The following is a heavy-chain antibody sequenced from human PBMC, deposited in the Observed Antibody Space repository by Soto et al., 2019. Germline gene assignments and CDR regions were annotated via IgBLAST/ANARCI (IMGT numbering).Heavy chain of an antibody. CDR3: ARSYYYYYYGLDV. J-gene: IGHJ6*02. Sequence: PSQTLSLTCAISGDSVSSNSAAWNWIRQSPSRGLEWLGRTYYRSKWFVDYAVSVKSRITINPDTSQNQFSLQLNSATPEDTAVYYCARSYYYYYYGLDVWGQGTAVTVSS. CDR1: GDSVSSNSAA. V-gene: IGHV6-1*01. CDR2: TYYRSKWFV.